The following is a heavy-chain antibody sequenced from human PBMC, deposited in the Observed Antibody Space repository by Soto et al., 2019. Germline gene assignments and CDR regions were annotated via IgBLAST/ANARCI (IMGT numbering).Heavy chain of an antibody. CDR3: AKRSLTWYHGLDY. CDR1: GFTFSNYA. Sequence: EVQLLESGGGLVQPGGSLRLSCAASGFTFSNYAMTWVRQAPGKGLEWVSAINGDGGGNGGSTYYADSVKGRFTISRDNSRNTLYLHMNNLRVEDTAVYYCAKRSLTWYHGLDYWGQGALVTVSS. V-gene: IGHV3-23*01. CDR2: INGDGGGNGGST. J-gene: IGHJ4*02. D-gene: IGHD3-9*01.